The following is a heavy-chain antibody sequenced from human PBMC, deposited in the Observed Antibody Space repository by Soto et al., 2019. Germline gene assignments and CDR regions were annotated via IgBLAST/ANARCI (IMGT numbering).Heavy chain of an antibody. CDR1: GFTFSSYS. V-gene: IGHV3-21*01. CDR2: ISSSSSYI. D-gene: IGHD7-27*01. Sequence: EVQLVESGGGLVKPGGSLRLSCAASGFTFSSYSMNWVRQAPGKGLEWVSSISSSSSYIYYADSVKGRFTISRDNAKNSLYLQMNRLRAEDTAVYYCAREPTSLPWGASTTLTFDYWGQGTLVTVSS. J-gene: IGHJ4*02. CDR3: AREPTSLPWGASTTLTFDY.